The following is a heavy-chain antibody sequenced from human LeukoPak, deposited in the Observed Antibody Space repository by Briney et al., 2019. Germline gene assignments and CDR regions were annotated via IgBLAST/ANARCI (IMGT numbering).Heavy chain of an antibody. J-gene: IGHJ4*02. CDR1: GYTFTSYY. D-gene: IGHD6-19*01. Sequence: ASVKVSCKASGYTFTSYYMHWVRQAPGQRLEWMGIINPSGGSTSYAQKLQGRVTMTRDTSTSTVYMKLSSLTSEDTAVYYCARVWIAVAEGIGYWGQGTLVTVSS. V-gene: IGHV1-46*03. CDR2: INPSGGST. CDR3: ARVWIAVAEGIGY.